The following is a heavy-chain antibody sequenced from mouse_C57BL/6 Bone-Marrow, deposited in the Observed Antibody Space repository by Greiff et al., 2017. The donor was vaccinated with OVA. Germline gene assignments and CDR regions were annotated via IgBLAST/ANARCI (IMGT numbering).Heavy chain of an antibody. CDR2: ILPGSGST. V-gene: IGHV1-9*01. CDR3: ARFLCYYGSSYGWYFDV. Sequence: VQLQQSGAELMKPGASVKLSCKATGYTFTGYWIEWVKQRPGHGLEWIGEILPGSGSTNYNEKFKGKATFTADTSSNTAYMQLSSLTTEDSAIYYCARFLCYYGSSYGWYFDVWGTGTTVTVSS. D-gene: IGHD1-1*01. CDR1: GYTFTGYW. J-gene: IGHJ1*03.